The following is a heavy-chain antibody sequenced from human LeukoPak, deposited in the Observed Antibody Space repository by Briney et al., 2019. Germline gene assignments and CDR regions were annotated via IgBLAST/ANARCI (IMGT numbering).Heavy chain of an antibody. Sequence: GASVKVSCKASGHTFTDKYIHWVRQAPGQGLEGLGWIYAKTGATKNAQKFQGRVTMARDTSINTAYMDLYSLNPDDTAVYYCARDAFGGDSFETWGQGTMVTVSS. V-gene: IGHV1-2*02. D-gene: IGHD3-10*01. CDR3: ARDAFGGDSFET. CDR1: GHTFTDKY. J-gene: IGHJ3*02. CDR2: IYAKTGAT.